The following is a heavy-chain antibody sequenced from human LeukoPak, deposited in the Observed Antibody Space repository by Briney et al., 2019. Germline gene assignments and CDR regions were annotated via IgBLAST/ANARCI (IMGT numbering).Heavy chain of an antibody. D-gene: IGHD6-13*01. J-gene: IGHJ2*01. CDR3: ARTGDPSSSWFLWYFDL. CDR1: GGSFSGYY. CDR2: INHSGST. Sequence: PSETLSLTCAVYGGSFSGYYWSWIRQPPGKGLEWIGEINHSGSTNHNPSPKSRVTISVDTSKNQFSLKLSSVTAADTAVYYCARTGDPSSSWFLWYFDLWGRGTLVTVPS. V-gene: IGHV4-34*01.